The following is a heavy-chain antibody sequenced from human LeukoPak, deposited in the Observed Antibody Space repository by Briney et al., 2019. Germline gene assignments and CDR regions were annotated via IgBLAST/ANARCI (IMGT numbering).Heavy chain of an antibody. D-gene: IGHD6-19*01. CDR3: ARFGSVAGSPVAFDI. CDR2: IEQDGSEK. J-gene: IGHJ3*02. Sequence: PGGSLRLSCAASGFTFSNYWMSWVRQAPGKGLEWVANIEQDGSEKYYVDSVKGRFTISRDNAKNSLYLQMNSLRAEDTAVYHCARFGSVAGSPVAFDIWAQGTMVTVSS. V-gene: IGHV3-7*01. CDR1: GFTFSNYW.